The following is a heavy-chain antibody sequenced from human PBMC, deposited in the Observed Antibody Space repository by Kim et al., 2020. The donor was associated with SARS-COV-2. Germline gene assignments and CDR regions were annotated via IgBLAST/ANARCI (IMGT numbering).Heavy chain of an antibody. D-gene: IGHD2-2*01. CDR3: AREYCSSTSCQLDYYGMDF. V-gene: IGHV1-46*01. Sequence: ASVKVSCKASGYTFTSYYMHWVRQAPGQGLEWMGIINPNGGSTNYAQKFQGRVTMTRDTSTSTAYMELSSLRSEDTAVYYCAREYCSSTSCQLDYYGMDFWGEGTTVTVSS. CDR1: GYTFTSYY. CDR2: INPNGGST. J-gene: IGHJ6*04.